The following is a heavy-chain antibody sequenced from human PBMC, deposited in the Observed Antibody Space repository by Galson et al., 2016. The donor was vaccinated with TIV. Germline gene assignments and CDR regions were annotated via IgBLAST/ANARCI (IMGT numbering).Heavy chain of an antibody. CDR1: GYIFINYY. V-gene: IGHV1-2*02. CDR3: ARVNWARAVDY. D-gene: IGHD7-27*01. Sequence: SVKVSCKASGYIFINYYIHWVRQAPGQGLEWLGWFNPDSGATQYAQKFQGRVTMTRDTSISTAYMELRRLISDDTAGYYCARVNWARAVDYWGQGTQVTVSS. CDR2: FNPDSGAT. J-gene: IGHJ4*02.